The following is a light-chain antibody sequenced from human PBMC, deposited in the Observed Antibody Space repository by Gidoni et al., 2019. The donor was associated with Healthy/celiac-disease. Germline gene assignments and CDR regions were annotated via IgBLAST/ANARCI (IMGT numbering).Light chain of an antibody. V-gene: IGKV1-39*01. Sequence: DIQMTQSPSSLSASVGDRVTITCRASQSISSYLNWYQQKPGKAPKLLIYAASSLQSGVPSGFSGSGSGTDFTLTISSLQPEDFATYYCQQSYSTPFTFXPXTKVDIK. J-gene: IGKJ3*01. CDR2: AAS. CDR3: QQSYSTPFT. CDR1: QSISSY.